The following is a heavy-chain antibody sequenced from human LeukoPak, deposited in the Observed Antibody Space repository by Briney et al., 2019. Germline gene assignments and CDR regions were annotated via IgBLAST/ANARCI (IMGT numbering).Heavy chain of an antibody. CDR2: INVHNGNT. CDR1: GYSFSSSG. Sequence: ASVNVSCKASGYSFSSSGISWVRQAPGQGLEWMGWINVHNGNTNYAQKLQGRVTVTTDTSTSTAYMELRSLRSDDTAVYYCAREGDGYNYPRYFDYWGQGTLVTVSS. CDR3: AREGDGYNYPRYFDY. V-gene: IGHV1-18*01. J-gene: IGHJ4*02. D-gene: IGHD5-24*01.